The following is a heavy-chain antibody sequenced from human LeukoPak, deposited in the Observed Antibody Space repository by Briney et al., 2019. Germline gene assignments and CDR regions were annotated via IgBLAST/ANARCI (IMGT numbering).Heavy chain of an antibody. CDR1: GFTFGDYA. Sequence: GGSLRLSCTVSGFTFGDYAINWVRQAPGKGLEWVGFIRSKAFGETAEYAASVKGRFTISRDDSKSIAYLQMDSLKTEDTAVYYCTRDRGSSTLGDYWGQGTLVTVSS. CDR2: IRSKAFGETA. V-gene: IGHV3-49*04. D-gene: IGHD7-27*01. CDR3: TRDRGSSTLGDY. J-gene: IGHJ4*02.